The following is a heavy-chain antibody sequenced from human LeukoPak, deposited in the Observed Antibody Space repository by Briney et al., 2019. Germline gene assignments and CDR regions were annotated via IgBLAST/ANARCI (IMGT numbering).Heavy chain of an antibody. V-gene: IGHV3-21*01. D-gene: IGHD5-24*01. CDR2: ITSSSSYI. Sequence: GRSLRLSCAASGFTFSSYIMNWVRQAPGTGLEWVSSITSSSSYIYYADSVKGRFTMSRDNAKNSLYLQMNSLRAEDTAVYYCARDFGGYNNDYWGQGTLVTVSS. CDR1: GFTFSSYI. CDR3: ARDFGGYNNDY. J-gene: IGHJ4*02.